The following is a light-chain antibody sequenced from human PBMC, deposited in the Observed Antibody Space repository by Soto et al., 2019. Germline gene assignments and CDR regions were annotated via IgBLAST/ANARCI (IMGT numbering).Light chain of an antibody. CDR3: MCYAGGNNWV. CDR1: SSDVGTHGY. J-gene: IGLJ3*02. V-gene: IGLV2-8*01. CDR2: DVT. Sequence: QSALTQPPSASGSPGQSVTISCTGTSSDVGTHGYVSWYQQHADKAPTLMIYDVTKRPSGVPDRFSGSKSANTASLTVSGLQAEDEADYYCMCYAGGNNWVFGGGTKLTVL.